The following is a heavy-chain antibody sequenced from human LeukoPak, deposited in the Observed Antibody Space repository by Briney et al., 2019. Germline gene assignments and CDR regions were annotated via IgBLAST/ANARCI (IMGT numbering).Heavy chain of an antibody. J-gene: IGHJ4*02. CDR1: GFTFSSYG. CDR3: ARQIAYYYDSSGYYTTDY. D-gene: IGHD3-22*01. V-gene: IGHV3-33*01. CDR2: IYYDGSDK. Sequence: GGSLRLSCAASGFTFSSYGMHWVRQAPGKGLEWVAIIYYDGSDKYYADSVKGRFTISRDNSKDTLYLQMNSLRAEDTAVYYCARQIAYYYDSSGYYTTDYWGQGTLVTVSS.